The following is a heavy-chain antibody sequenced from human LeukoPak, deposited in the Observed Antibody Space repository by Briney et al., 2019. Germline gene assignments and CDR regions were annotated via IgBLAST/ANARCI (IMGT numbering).Heavy chain of an antibody. CDR1: GGSFSGYY. V-gene: IGHV4-34*01. CDR3: ARRGDYGGWFDP. Sequence: LETLSLTCAVYGGSFSGYYWSWIRQPPGKGLEWIGEINHSGSTNYNPSLKSRVTISVDTSKNQFSLKLSSVTAADTAVYYCARRGDYGGWFDPWGQGTLVTVSS. D-gene: IGHD4-17*01. CDR2: INHSGST. J-gene: IGHJ5*02.